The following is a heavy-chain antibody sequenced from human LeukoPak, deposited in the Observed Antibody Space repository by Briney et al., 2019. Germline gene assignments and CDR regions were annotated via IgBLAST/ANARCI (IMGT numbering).Heavy chain of an antibody. CDR3: ARETGRYCSGGSCYELGFDY. J-gene: IGHJ4*02. CDR1: GGSISSYY. V-gene: IGHV4-59*01. CDR2: IYYSGST. Sequence: PSETLSLTCTVSGGSISSYYWSWIRQPPGKGLEWIGYIYYSGSTNYNPSLKSRATISVDTSKNQFSLKLSSVTAADTAVYYCARETGRYCSGGSCYELGFDYWGQGTLVTVSS. D-gene: IGHD2-15*01.